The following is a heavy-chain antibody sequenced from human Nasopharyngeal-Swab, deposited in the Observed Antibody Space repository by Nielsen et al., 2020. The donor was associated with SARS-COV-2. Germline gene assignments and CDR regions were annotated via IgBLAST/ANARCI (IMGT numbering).Heavy chain of an antibody. J-gene: IGHJ4*02. D-gene: IGHD4/OR15-4a*01. CDR2: ISISGATT. CDR3: AKEEVPNDY. Sequence: GESLKISYSVSGFTFSNSALCWVRQAPGKGLEWVSPISISGATTFYADSVRGRFTISRDNDRNTVYLQMSSLTVEDTAIYYCAKEEVPNDYWGQGTLVTVSS. V-gene: IGHV3-23*01. CDR1: GFTFSNSA.